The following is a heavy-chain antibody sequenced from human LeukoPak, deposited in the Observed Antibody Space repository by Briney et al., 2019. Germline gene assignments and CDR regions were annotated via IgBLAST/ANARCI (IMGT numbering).Heavy chain of an antibody. J-gene: IGHJ4*02. Sequence: GGSLRLSCSASGFTFSSYAMSWVRQAPGKGLEWVSAISGSGGSTYYADSVKGRFTISRDNSKNTLYLQMNSLRAEDTAVYYCARDGGAAAAGPNDYWGQGTLVTVSS. CDR2: ISGSGGST. D-gene: IGHD6-13*01. CDR3: ARDGGAAAAGPNDY. CDR1: GFTFSSYA. V-gene: IGHV3-23*01.